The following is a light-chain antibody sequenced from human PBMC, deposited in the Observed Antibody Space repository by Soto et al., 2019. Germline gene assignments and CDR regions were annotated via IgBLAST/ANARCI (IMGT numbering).Light chain of an antibody. CDR1: QSVSSSY. CDR3: QQYGSSPPTIT. V-gene: IGKV3-20*01. Sequence: EIVLTQSPGTLSLSPGERATLSCRASQSVSSSYLAWYQQKPGQAPRLLIYGASSRATGIPDRFSGIGSGTDFTLTISRLEPEDCAVYYCQQYGSSPPTITFGQVTRLEIK. CDR2: GAS. J-gene: IGKJ5*01.